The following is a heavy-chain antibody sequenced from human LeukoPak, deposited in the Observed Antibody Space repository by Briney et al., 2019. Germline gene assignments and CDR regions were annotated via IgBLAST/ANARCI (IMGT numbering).Heavy chain of an antibody. CDR1: GYTFTSYY. J-gene: IGHJ4*02. D-gene: IGHD3-22*01. Sequence: AASVTVSCQASGYTFTSYYMHWVRQAPGQGLEWMGLINPSGGSTSYAQKFQGRVTMTREMSRSAVYMELSSLRSEDTAVYYCARDFEMGYYDSSGYLDYWGQGTLVTVSS. CDR3: ARDFEMGYYDSSGYLDY. V-gene: IGHV1-46*01. CDR2: INPSGGST.